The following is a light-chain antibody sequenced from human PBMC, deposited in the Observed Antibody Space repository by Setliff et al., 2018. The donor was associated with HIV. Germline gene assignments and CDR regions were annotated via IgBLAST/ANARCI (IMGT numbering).Light chain of an antibody. CDR1: SSDVGGYNY. Sequence: LTQPASVSGSPGQSITISCTGTSSDVGGYNYVSWYQQHPGKAPKLMISDVSKRPSGVSSRFSGSKSGNAASLTISGLQTEDEADYYCSSYTSSSTYVFGTGTKGTVL. J-gene: IGLJ1*01. CDR3: SSYTSSSTYV. V-gene: IGLV2-14*01. CDR2: DVS.